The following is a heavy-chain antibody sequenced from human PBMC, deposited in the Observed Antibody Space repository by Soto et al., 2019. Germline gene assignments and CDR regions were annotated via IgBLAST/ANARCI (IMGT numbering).Heavy chain of an antibody. CDR2: IKSKVEGETT. CDR1: GFTFSSAW. V-gene: IGHV3-15*07. J-gene: IGHJ4*02. CDR3: AADVPSQGRGEFDY. Sequence: EVQLVESGGGLVKSGGSLRVSCAASGFTFSSAWMTWVRQAPGKGLEWVGRIKSKVEGETTDYAAPVKGRLTISRDDSESTLYLQMNSLKSEDTAVYYCAADVPSQGRGEFDYWGQGILVTVSS.